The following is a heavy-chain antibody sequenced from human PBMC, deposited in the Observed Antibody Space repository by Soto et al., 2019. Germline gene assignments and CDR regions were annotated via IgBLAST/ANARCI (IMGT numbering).Heavy chain of an antibody. D-gene: IGHD2-21*02. V-gene: IGHV5-51*01. CDR2: IYPGDSDT. CDR3: ARHGVAYCGGDCSSGMDV. Sequence: GESLKISCKGSGYSFTSYWIGWVRQMPGKGLEWMGIIYPGDSDTRYSPSFQGQVTISADKSISTAYLQWCSLKASDTAMYYCARHGVAYCGGDCSSGMDVWGQGTTVTVSS. CDR1: GYSFTSYW. J-gene: IGHJ6*02.